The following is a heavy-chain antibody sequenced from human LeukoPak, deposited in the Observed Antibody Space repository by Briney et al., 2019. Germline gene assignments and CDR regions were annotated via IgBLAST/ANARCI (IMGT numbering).Heavy chain of an antibody. V-gene: IGHV3-7*01. CDR3: ASDRSGGSCYECWFDP. CDR2: IKKDGSEK. J-gene: IGHJ5*02. CDR1: GFTFSSYW. Sequence: GGSLRLSCAASGFTFSSYWMSWVRQAPGKGLEWVANIKKDGSEKYYVDSVKGRFTISRDNAKNSLYLQMNSLRAEDTAVYYCASDRSGGSCYECWFDPWGQGTLVTVSS. D-gene: IGHD2-15*01.